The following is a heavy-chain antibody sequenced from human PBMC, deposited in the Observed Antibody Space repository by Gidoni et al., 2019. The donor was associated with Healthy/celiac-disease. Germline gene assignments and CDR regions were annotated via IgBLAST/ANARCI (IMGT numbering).Heavy chain of an antibody. Sequence: QVQLQQWGAGLLKPSETLSLTCAVYGGSFSGYYWSWIRQPPGKGLEWIGEINHSGSTNYNPSLKSRVTISVDTSKNQFSLKLSSVTAADTAVYYCARGGRWVVAGNYYGMDVWGQGTTVTVSS. CDR2: INHSGST. CDR1: GGSFSGYY. D-gene: IGHD2-15*01. CDR3: ARGGRWVVAGNYYGMDV. J-gene: IGHJ6*02. V-gene: IGHV4-34*01.